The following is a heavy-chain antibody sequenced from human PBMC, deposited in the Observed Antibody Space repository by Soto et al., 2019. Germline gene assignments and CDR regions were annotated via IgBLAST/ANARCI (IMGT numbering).Heavy chain of an antibody. J-gene: IGHJ4*02. CDR2: LYYGRTA. V-gene: IGHV4-59*01. D-gene: IGHD3-22*01. CDR3: ALRSMAVVPEC. Sequence: QVQLQESGPGLVKPSETLSLTCAVSGDSISSYYCMWIRQPPGKGLESIGYLYYGRTANYNPSLKRRVNCSEDTTTDQCSVTLSSMTAADTDVYYFALRSMAVVPECWGQGTLVTVSS. CDR1: GDSISSYY.